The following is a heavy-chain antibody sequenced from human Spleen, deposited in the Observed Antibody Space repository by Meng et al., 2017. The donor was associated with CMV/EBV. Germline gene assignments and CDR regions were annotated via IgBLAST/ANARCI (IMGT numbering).Heavy chain of an antibody. J-gene: IGHJ1*01. CDR3: ARDADYDLGYFQH. CDR2: IYYNGIS. D-gene: IGHD3-3*01. CDR1: GGSISNYY. V-gene: IGHV4-59*01. Sequence: TCTVSGGSISNYYWSWIRQPPGKGLEWIGYIYYNGISHYNPSLKSRVTMSVDTSKNQFSLRLSSVTAADTAVYYCARDADYDLGYFQHWGQGSLVTVSS.